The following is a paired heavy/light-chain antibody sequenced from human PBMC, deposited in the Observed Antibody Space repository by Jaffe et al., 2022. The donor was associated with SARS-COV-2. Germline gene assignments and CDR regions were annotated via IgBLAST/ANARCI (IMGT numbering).Heavy chain of an antibody. D-gene: IGHD3-10*01. CDR1: GFTFSSCA. J-gene: IGHJ6*03. V-gene: IGHV3-23*04. CDR2: ISGSGGNI. CDR3: AKSPPRPRGILIYYYYMDV. Sequence: EVQLVESGGGLVQPGGSLRLSCAASGFTFSSCAMSWVRQAPGKGLEWVSAISGSGGNIYYADSVKGRFTISRDNSKNTLYLQMNSLRAEDTAVYYCAKSPPRPRGILIYYYYMDVWGKGTTVTVSS.
Light chain of an antibody. CDR1: QSVSSSY. Sequence: EIVLTQSPGTLSLSPGERATLSCRASQSVSSSYLAWYQQKPGQAPRLLIYGASTRATGIPDRFSGSGSGTDFTLTISRLEPEDFAVYYCQQYGSSPPLTFGGGTKVEI. CDR3: QQYGSSPPLT. J-gene: IGKJ4*01. CDR2: GAS. V-gene: IGKV3-20*01.